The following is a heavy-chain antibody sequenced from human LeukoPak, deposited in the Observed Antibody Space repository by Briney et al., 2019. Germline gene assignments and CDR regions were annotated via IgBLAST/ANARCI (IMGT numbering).Heavy chain of an antibody. CDR3: ASGYSRGWSYAFDI. D-gene: IGHD6-19*01. CDR2: IYYSGYT. V-gene: IGHV4-59*01. J-gene: IGHJ3*02. CDR1: GGSISSYH. Sequence: KTSETLSLTCTVSGGSISSYHWSWIRQPPGKGLEWIGYIYYSGYTNYNPSLKSRVTISVDTSKNQLSLKLSSVTAADTAVYYCASGYSRGWSYAFDIWGQGTMLTVSS.